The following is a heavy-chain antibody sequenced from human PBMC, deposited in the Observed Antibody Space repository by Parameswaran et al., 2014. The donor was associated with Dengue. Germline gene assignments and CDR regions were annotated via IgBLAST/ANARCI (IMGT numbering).Heavy chain of an antibody. CDR3: ARDPRAYCGGDCYSAAFDI. CDR2: INHSGST. J-gene: IGHJ3*02. V-gene: IGHV4-34*01. D-gene: IGHD2-21*02. Sequence: VRQAPGKGLEWIGEINHSGSTNYNPSLKSRVTISVDTSKNQFSLKLSSVTAADTAVYYCARDPRAYCGGDCYSAAFDIWGQGTMVTVSS.